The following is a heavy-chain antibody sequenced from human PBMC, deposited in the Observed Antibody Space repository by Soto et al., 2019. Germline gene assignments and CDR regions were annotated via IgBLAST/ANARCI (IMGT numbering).Heavy chain of an antibody. CDR2: VSVPSGDT. CDR3: ARTCRSGGSCYLEY. Sequence: QVQLVQSGAEVKKPGASVKVSCKASGYSFSSFGISWVRQAPGQGLEWAGWVSVPSGDTSSAQNFQGRVAVTTDTSTSTAYMEVGSLRSDDTAVYYCARTCRSGGSCYLEYWGEGTLVIVSS. V-gene: IGHV1-18*01. CDR1: GYSFSSFG. D-gene: IGHD2-15*01. J-gene: IGHJ4*02.